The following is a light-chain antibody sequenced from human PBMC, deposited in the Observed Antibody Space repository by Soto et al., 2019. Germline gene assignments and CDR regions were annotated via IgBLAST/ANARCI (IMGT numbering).Light chain of an antibody. J-gene: IGLJ2*01. Sequence: QSALTQPPSVSGAPGQRVTISCTGSSSNIGAGYDVHWYQQLPGTAPKLLIYDNNNRPSGVPDRFSGSKSGTSASLAITGLQAEDEADYYCQSYDSSLSGRGVFGGGTKLTVL. CDR3: QSYDSSLSGRGV. CDR1: SSNIGAGYD. CDR2: DNN. V-gene: IGLV1-40*01.